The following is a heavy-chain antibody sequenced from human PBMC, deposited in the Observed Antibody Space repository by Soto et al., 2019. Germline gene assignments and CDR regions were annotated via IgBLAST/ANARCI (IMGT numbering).Heavy chain of an antibody. CDR2: INPSGGST. Sequence: QVQLVQSGAEVKKPGASVKVSCKASGYTFTSYYMHWVRQAPGQGLEWMGIINPSGGSTSYAQKFQGRVTMTRDTSPGTIYMELSSLRSEDTAVYYCARAGDKEYSYGYDRYYYGMDVWGQGTTVTVSS. D-gene: IGHD5-18*01. CDR1: GYTFTSYY. V-gene: IGHV1-46*01. J-gene: IGHJ6*02. CDR3: ARAGDKEYSYGYDRYYYGMDV.